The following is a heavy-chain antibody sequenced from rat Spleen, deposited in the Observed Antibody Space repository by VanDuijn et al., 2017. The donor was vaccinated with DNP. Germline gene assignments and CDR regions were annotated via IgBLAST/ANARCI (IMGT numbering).Heavy chain of an antibody. CDR3: ARSPESSYIYFPWAY. Sequence: QVQLTESGPGLVQPSETLSLTCTVSGFSLTSNSVHWVRQPPGKGLEWMGVIWNNGGTRYNSVLKSRLSISKDTSKSQVFLKMNSLQTEDTATYYCARSPESSYIYFPWAYWGQGTLVTVSS. V-gene: IGHV2-41*01. D-gene: IGHD1-2*01. CDR1: GFSLTSNS. CDR2: IWNNGGT. J-gene: IGHJ3*01.